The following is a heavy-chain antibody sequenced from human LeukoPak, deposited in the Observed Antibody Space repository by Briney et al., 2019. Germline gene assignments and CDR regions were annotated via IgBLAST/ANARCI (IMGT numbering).Heavy chain of an antibody. CDR3: ARARPRIAVAGTGAFDI. CDR2: ISYSGST. CDR1: GGSLTRGAYS. Sequence: PSETLSLTCTLSGGSLTRGAYSWSWIRQPPGKGLEWIGYISYSGSTHYTPSLKTRLTMSMDTFKNQFSLKLNSVTAADTAVYYCARARPRIAVAGTGAFDIWGQGTMVTVSS. V-gene: IGHV4-61*08. D-gene: IGHD6-19*01. J-gene: IGHJ3*02.